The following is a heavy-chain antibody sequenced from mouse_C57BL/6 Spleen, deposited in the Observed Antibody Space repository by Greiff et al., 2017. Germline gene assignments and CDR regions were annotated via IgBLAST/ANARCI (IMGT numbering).Heavy chain of an antibody. D-gene: IGHD2-4*01. CDR1: GFTFSSYT. Sequence: EVKLMESGGGLVKPGGSLKLSCAASGFTFSSYTMSWVRQTPEKRLEWVATISGGGGNTYYPDSVKGRFTISRDNAKNTLYLQMSSLRSEDTAVYYCARRGDYDDWYFDVWGTGTTVTVSS. CDR3: ARRGDYDDWYFDV. CDR2: ISGGGGNT. V-gene: IGHV5-9*04. J-gene: IGHJ1*03.